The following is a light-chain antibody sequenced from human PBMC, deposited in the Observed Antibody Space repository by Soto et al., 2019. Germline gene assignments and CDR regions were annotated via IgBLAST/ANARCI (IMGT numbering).Light chain of an antibody. Sequence: EIVLTQSPGTLSLSPGERATLSYRADQSVSSSYLAWYQQKPGQAPRLLIYGASSMATGIPDRFSGHGSGTDFTLTISRLEPEDLAVCYCQQYGSAPQTFGQGTKLEIK. J-gene: IGKJ2*01. CDR1: QSVSSSY. CDR2: GAS. CDR3: QQYGSAPQT. V-gene: IGKV3-20*01.